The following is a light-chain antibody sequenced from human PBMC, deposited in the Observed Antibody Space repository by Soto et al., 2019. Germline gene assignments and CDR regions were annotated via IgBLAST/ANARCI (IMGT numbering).Light chain of an antibody. V-gene: IGLV2-23*02. Sequence: QSVLTQPASVSGSPGQSITISCTGTSSDIGTYNLASWYQQHPGKAPKLMIYEVNKRPSGVSDRFSGSKSGNTASLTISGLQAEDEADYYCCSYAGSSTLYVFGTGTKVTVL. CDR1: SSDIGTYNL. J-gene: IGLJ1*01. CDR2: EVN. CDR3: CSYAGSSTLYV.